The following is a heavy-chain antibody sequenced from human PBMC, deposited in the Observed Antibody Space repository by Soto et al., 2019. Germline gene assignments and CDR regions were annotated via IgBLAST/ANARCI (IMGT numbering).Heavy chain of an antibody. CDR1: GYTFTKYF. Sequence: QVQLVQSGAEVKKPGASVKMSCKASGYTFTKYFMHWVRQAPGQGPEWMGMINASGGSASYAQKFKGRVTMTRDTSTSTVYMEMSSLTTEDAAVYYCARGALLNRVVVKVPAMDYWGQGIHVTVSS. V-gene: IGHV1-46*01. D-gene: IGHD2-21*02. J-gene: IGHJ4*02. CDR3: ARGALLNRVVVKVPAMDY. CDR2: INASGGSA.